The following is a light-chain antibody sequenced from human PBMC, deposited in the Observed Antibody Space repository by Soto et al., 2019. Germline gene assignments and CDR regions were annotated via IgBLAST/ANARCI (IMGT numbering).Light chain of an antibody. CDR3: SSYTSSSTME. Sequence: QSALTQPAAVSGSPGQSITISCTGTSRDVGGYIYVSWYQHFPGKAPKLMIYEVSNRPSGVSNRFSGSKSGNTASLTISGLQAEDEADYYCSSYTSSSTMEFGGGTKLTVL. J-gene: IGLJ2*01. V-gene: IGLV2-14*01. CDR1: SRDVGGYIY. CDR2: EVS.